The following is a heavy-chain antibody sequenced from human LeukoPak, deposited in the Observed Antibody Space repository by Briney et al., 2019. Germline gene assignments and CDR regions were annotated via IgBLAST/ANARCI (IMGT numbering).Heavy chain of an antibody. J-gene: IGHJ5*02. D-gene: IGHD2-2*01. CDR3: AGRTPAGYNWFDP. CDR2: ISAYNGNT. CDR1: GYTFTSYG. V-gene: IGHV1-18*01. Sequence: ASVKVSCKASGYTFTSYGISWVRQAPGQGLEWMGWISAYNGNTNYAQKLKGRVTMTTDTSTSTAYMELRSLRSDDTAVYYCAGRTPAGYNWFDPWGQGTLVTVSS.